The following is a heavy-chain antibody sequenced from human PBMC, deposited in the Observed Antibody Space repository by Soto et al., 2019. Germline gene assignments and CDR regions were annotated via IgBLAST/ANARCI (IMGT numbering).Heavy chain of an antibody. CDR2: IYYSGST. J-gene: IGHJ4*02. Sequence: SETLSLTCTVSGGSISSGGYYWSWIRQHPGKGLEWIGYIYYSGSTYYNPSLRSRVTISVDTSKNQFSLKLSSVTAADTAVYYCARFGIVGAWVDYWGQGTLVTVSS. CDR3: ARFGIVGAWVDY. V-gene: IGHV4-31*03. CDR1: GGSISSGGYY. D-gene: IGHD3-22*01.